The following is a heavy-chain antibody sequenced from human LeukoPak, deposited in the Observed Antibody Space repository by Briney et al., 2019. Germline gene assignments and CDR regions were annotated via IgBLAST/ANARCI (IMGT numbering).Heavy chain of an antibody. CDR1: GFTFSSYG. CDR3: AKDDYFDY. Sequence: GGSLRLSCAASGFTFSSYGMHWVRQAPGKGLEWVAVISHDGSNKYYADSVKGRFTISRDNSKNTLYLQMNSLRAEDTAVYYCAKDDYFDYWGQGTLVTVSS. CDR2: ISHDGSNK. J-gene: IGHJ4*01. V-gene: IGHV3-30*18.